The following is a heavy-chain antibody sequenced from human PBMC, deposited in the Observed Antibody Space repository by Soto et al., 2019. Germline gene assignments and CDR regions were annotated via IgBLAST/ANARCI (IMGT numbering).Heavy chain of an antibody. D-gene: IGHD3-9*01. J-gene: IGHJ4*02. CDR2: INPNSGGT. V-gene: IGHV1-2*02. CDR1: GYTFTGYY. CDR3: ARGVPYYDILTGYPPNFDY. Sequence: ASVKVSCKASGYTFTGYYMHWVRQAPGQGLEWMGWINPNSGGTNYAQKFQGRVTMTRDTSISTAYMELSRLRSDDTAVCYCARGVPYYDILTGYPPNFDYWGQGTLVTVSS.